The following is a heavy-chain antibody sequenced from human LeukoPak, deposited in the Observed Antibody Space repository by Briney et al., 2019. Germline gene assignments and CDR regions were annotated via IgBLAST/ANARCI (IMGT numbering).Heavy chain of an antibody. CDR3: AREVPVEGGWPIDY. CDR1: GFTFSSYS. CDR2: ISSSSSYI. J-gene: IGHJ4*02. V-gene: IGHV3-21*01. D-gene: IGHD6-19*01. Sequence: GGSLRLSCAASGFTFSSYSMNWVRQAPGKGLEWVSSISSSSSYIYYADSVKGRFTISRDNAKNTLYLQMNSLRPEDTAVYYCAREVPVEGGWPIDYWGQGTLVTVSS.